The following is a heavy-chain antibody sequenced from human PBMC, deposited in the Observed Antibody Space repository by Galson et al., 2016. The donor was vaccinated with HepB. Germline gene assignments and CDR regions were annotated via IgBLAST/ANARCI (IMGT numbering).Heavy chain of an antibody. CDR2: ISSSSSYI. Sequence: SLRLSCAASGFTFSSYSMNWVRQAPGKGLEWVSSISSSSSYIYYADLVKGRFTISRDNAKNSLYLQMNSLRAEDTAVYYCAGRPITMVRGVIINCWYFDLWGRGTLVTVSS. CDR3: AGRPITMVRGVIINCWYFDL. D-gene: IGHD3-10*01. V-gene: IGHV3-21*01. J-gene: IGHJ2*01. CDR1: GFTFSSYS.